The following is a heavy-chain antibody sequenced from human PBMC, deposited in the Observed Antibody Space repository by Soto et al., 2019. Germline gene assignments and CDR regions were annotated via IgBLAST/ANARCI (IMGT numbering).Heavy chain of an antibody. Sequence: ELQLVESGGGLVKPGGSLRLSCAASGFSFRNAWMSWVRQAPGKGLEWVGHIKSQGDGGTRDYAAPVKGRFTISRDDSKNTLFLQMNSLKNEDTAVYFCTTDLQAYCDGPTCYAGNYYYDDMDVWGQGTTVTVSS. D-gene: IGHD2-21*01. J-gene: IGHJ6*02. CDR1: GFSFRNAW. V-gene: IGHV3-15*01. CDR2: IKSQGDGGTR. CDR3: TTDLQAYCDGPTCYAGNYYYDDMDV.